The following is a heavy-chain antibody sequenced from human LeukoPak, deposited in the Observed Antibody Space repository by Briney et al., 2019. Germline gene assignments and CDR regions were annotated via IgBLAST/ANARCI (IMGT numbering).Heavy chain of an antibody. Sequence: QPGGSLRLSCAASGFTFSSYAMSWVRQAPGKGLEWVSAISGSGGSTYYADSVKGRFTISRDNSKNTLYLQMNSLRAEDTAVYYCAKDPERNYDFWSGYSPYYYYYGMDVWGQGTTVTVSS. V-gene: IGHV3-23*01. D-gene: IGHD3-3*01. CDR1: GFTFSSYA. CDR3: AKDPERNYDFWSGYSPYYYYYGMDV. CDR2: ISGSGGST. J-gene: IGHJ6*02.